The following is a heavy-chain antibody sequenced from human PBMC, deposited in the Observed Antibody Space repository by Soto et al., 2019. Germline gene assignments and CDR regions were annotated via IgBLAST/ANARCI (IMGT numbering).Heavy chain of an antibody. CDR1: GFTFTNYW. CDR2: IDGVGTGT. J-gene: IGHJ4*02. V-gene: IGHV3-74*01. Sequence: DVQLVQSGGGSVQPGGSLRLSCAASGFTFTNYWMHWVRQVPGKGLVWVSRIDGVGTGTSYSDSVRGRFTISRDNAENMLYLQMNSLRAEDTAVYYCTTGFEYWGQGTLVTVSS. CDR3: TTGFEY.